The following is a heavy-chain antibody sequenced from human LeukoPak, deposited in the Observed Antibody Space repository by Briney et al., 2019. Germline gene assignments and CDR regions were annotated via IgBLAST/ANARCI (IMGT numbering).Heavy chain of an antibody. CDR3: ATGGQYYDFR. V-gene: IGHV4-38-2*01. J-gene: IGHJ4*02. Sequence: SETLSLTCVVSAYSISSGYYWGWIRQPPGKGLEWIGNIYHNGNSYYNPSLKSRGTISIDTSKNQFSLKLNSVTAADTAVYYCATGGQYYDFRWGQGTLVTVS. D-gene: IGHD3-3*01. CDR1: AYSISSGYY. CDR2: IYHNGNS.